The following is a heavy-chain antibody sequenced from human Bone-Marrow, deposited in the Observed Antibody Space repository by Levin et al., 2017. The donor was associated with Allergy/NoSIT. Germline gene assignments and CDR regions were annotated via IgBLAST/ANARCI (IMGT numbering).Heavy chain of an antibody. CDR1: GFTLSNAW. CDR3: TTDGAEDFVEVPVNDWFDP. Sequence: AGGSLRLSCAASGFTLSNAWMTWVRQAPGKGLEWVGRIKSKSDGGTIDYAAPVKGRFIISRDDSKNTLYLQMNSLKTEDAAVYYCTTDGAEDFVEVPVNDWFDPWGQGTLVTVSS. D-gene: IGHD2-15*01. CDR2: IKSKSDGGTI. J-gene: IGHJ5*02. V-gene: IGHV3-15*01.